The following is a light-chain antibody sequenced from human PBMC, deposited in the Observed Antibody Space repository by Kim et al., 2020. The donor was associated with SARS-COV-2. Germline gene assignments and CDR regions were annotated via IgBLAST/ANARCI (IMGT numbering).Light chain of an antibody. J-gene: IGKJ4*01. V-gene: IGKV3-15*01. Sequence: SGSPGERATLSCRASQSVRSNLAWYQQKPGQAPRLLIYTASNRATGIPARFSGSGSGTEFTLTISSLQSEDFAVYYCQQYDNWPLTFGGGTKLEI. CDR3: QQYDNWPLT. CDR1: QSVRSN. CDR2: TAS.